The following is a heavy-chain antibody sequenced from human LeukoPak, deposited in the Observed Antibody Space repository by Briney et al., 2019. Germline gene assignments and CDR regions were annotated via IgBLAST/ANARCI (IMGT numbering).Heavy chain of an antibody. D-gene: IGHD1-26*01. CDR2: ISWDGGST. J-gene: IGHJ4*02. Sequence: GGSLRLSCAASGFTFDDYTMHWVRQAPGKGLEWVSLISWDGGSTYYADSVKGRFTISRDNSKNSLYLQMNSLRTEDTALYYCAMGVGEPGVDYWGQGTLVTVSS. V-gene: IGHV3-43*01. CDR1: GFTFDDYT. CDR3: AMGVGEPGVDY.